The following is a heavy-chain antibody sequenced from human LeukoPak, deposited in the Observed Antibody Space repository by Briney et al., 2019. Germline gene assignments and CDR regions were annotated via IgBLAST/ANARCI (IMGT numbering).Heavy chain of an antibody. CDR3: ARGFGGATTSFDY. J-gene: IGHJ4*02. Sequence: SETLSLTCTVSGGSVSSGTYYWSWIRQPPGKGLEWIGYIYYSGTTNYNPSLKSRVTISIDTSRNQFSLKLSSVTAADTAVYYCARGFGGATTSFDYWGQGTLVTVS. CDR2: IYYSGTT. D-gene: IGHD1-26*01. V-gene: IGHV4-61*01. CDR1: GGSVSSGTYY.